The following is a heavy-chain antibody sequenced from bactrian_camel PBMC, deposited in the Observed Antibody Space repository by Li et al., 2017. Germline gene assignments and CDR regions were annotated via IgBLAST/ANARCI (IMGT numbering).Heavy chain of an antibody. D-gene: IGHD2*01. Sequence: CAASGFIFSATAMTWARQIPGTGLQWVGSIIDDGSRTWYGDSVKGRFSISKPNAENTLYLQMNDLKPEDTAMYYCAAELTGKERWCYPISNFRTWGRGTQVTVS. CDR2: IIDDGSRT. CDR1: GFIFSATA. V-gene: IGHV3S7*01. J-gene: IGHJ6*01. CDR3: AAELTGKERWCYPISNFRT.